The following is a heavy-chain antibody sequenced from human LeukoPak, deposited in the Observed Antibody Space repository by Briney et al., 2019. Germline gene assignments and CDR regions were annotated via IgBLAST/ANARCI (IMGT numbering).Heavy chain of an antibody. CDR2: IKQDGSEK. CDR3: ARAAYSSGWWGGENYYYMDV. D-gene: IGHD6-19*01. CDR1: GFTFSSYW. Sequence: GGSLRLSCAASGFTFSSYWMSWVRQAPGKGLEWVANIKQDGSEKYYVDSVKGRFTISRDNAKNSLYLQMNSLRAEDTAVYYCARAAYSSGWWGGENYYYMDVWGKGTTVTISS. V-gene: IGHV3-7*01. J-gene: IGHJ6*03.